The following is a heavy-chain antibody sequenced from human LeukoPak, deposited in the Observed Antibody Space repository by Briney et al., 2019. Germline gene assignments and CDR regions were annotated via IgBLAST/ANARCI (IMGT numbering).Heavy chain of an antibody. V-gene: IGHV1-69*05. Sequence: ASVKVSCKASGGTFSSYAISWVRQAPGQGLEWMGRIIPIFGTANYAQKFQGRVTITTDESTSTAYMELSSLRSEDTAVYYCGRDLRYYDSSGYYYVSDYWGQGTLVTVSS. CDR1: GGTFSSYA. D-gene: IGHD3-22*01. CDR2: IIPIFGTA. CDR3: GRDLRYYDSSGYYYVSDY. J-gene: IGHJ4*02.